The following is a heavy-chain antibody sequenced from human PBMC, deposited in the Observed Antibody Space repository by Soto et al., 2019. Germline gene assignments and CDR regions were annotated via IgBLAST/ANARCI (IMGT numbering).Heavy chain of an antibody. Sequence: GASVKVSCKASGFIFTGYYIHWVRQAPGQGLEWMGWIKSNGGDPKYAQKFQGRVTITRDTSASTAYMELSSLRSEDTAVYYCAAPYKHCSSTSCPHYYYGMDVWGQGTTVTVSS. CDR3: AAPYKHCSSTSCPHYYYGMDV. CDR1: GFIFTGYY. J-gene: IGHJ6*02. V-gene: IGHV1-2*02. CDR2: IKSNGGDP. D-gene: IGHD2-2*01.